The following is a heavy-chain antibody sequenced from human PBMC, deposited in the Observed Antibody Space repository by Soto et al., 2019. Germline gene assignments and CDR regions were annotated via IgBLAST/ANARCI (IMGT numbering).Heavy chain of an antibody. D-gene: IGHD3-10*01. Sequence: QVQLVQSGAEVKKPGSSVKVSCKASGGTFSSYAISWVRQAPGQGLEWMGGIIPIFGTANYAQKFQGRVTITADESTSTAYMELSRLRSEDTAVYYCARGLSVRGVISYGMEVWGQGTTVTVSS. J-gene: IGHJ6*02. CDR2: IIPIFGTA. V-gene: IGHV1-69*12. CDR3: ARGLSVRGVISYGMEV. CDR1: GGTFSSYA.